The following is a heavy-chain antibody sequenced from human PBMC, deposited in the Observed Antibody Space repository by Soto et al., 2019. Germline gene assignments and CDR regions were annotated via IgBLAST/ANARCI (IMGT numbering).Heavy chain of an antibody. J-gene: IGHJ5*02. V-gene: IGHV4-59*01. Sequence: QVQLQESGPGLVKPSETLSLTCTVSGGSISSDYWSWIRQPPGKGLEWIGHMYYSGSTKYNPSLKSRVTISIDTSRNPFSLKLTSVTAADTALYYCARGYYDSSGYYPWGQGTLVTVSS. CDR3: ARGYYDSSGYYP. CDR2: MYYSGST. D-gene: IGHD3-22*01. CDR1: GGSISSDY.